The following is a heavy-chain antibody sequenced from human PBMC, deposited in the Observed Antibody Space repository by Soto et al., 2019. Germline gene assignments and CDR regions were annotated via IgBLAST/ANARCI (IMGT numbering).Heavy chain of an antibody. Sequence: ASVKVSCKASGYTFTSYDINWVRQATGQGLEWMGWMNPNRGNTGYAQKFQGRVTMTRNTSISTAYMELSSLRSEDTAVYYCARVVMITFGGVGGAYMDVWGKGTTVTVSS. CDR2: MNPNRGNT. CDR3: ARVVMITFGGVGGAYMDV. J-gene: IGHJ6*03. CDR1: GYTFTSYD. V-gene: IGHV1-8*01. D-gene: IGHD3-16*01.